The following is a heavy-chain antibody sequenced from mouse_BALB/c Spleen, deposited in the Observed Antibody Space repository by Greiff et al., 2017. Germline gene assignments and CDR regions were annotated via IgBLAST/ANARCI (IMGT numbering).Heavy chain of an antibody. D-gene: IGHD2-2*01. CDR3: ARDGYGGFAY. V-gene: IGHV5-12-1*01. Sequence: EVHLVESGGGLVKPGGSLKLSCAASGFAFSSYDMSWVRQTPEKRLEWVAYISSGGGSTYYPDTVKGRFTFSRDNAKNTLYLQMSSVKSEDTAMYYGARDGYGGFAYWGQGTLVTVSA. J-gene: IGHJ3*01. CDR2: ISSGGGST. CDR1: GFAFSSYD.